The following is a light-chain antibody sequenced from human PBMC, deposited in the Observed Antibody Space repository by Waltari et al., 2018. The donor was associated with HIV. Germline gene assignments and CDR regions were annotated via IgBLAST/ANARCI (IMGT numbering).Light chain of an antibody. V-gene: IGKV2-30*02. CDR2: KVS. Sequence: DVVMTQSPLSLPVTLGQPASISCRSSESLVHSDGNTYLTWFQQRPGQSPRPLIYKVSNRDSGVPDRFSGSGSGTDFTLKISRVEAEDVGVYYCMQGTHSPPYTFGQGTKLEIK. J-gene: IGKJ2*01. CDR1: ESLVHSDGNTY. CDR3: MQGTHSPPYT.